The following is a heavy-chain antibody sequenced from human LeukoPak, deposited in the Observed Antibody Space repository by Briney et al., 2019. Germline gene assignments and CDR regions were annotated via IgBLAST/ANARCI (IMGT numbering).Heavy chain of an antibody. J-gene: IGHJ1*01. CDR3: ARGPRNSSSYQYFQH. V-gene: IGHV3-21*01. Sequence: GGSLRLSCAAFGFTFSTYSMNWVRQAPGKGLEWVSSISSSSSYIYYADSVKGRFTISRDNAKNSLYLQMNSLRAEDTAVYYCARGPRNSSSYQYFQHWGQGTLVTVSS. D-gene: IGHD6-13*01. CDR1: GFTFSTYS. CDR2: ISSSSSYI.